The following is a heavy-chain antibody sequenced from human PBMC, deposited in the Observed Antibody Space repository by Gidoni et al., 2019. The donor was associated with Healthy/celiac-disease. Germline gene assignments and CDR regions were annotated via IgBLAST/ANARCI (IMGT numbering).Heavy chain of an antibody. CDR2: ISYDGSNK. Sequence: QVQLVESGGGVVQPGRSLSLSCAASGFTFSSYAMHWVRQAPGKGLEWVAVISYDGSNKYYADSVKGRFTISRDNSKNTLYLQMNSLRAEDTAVYYCARDDLYSSSWLGDYWGQGTLVTVSS. CDR1: GFTFSSYA. D-gene: IGHD6-13*01. J-gene: IGHJ4*02. V-gene: IGHV3-30*04. CDR3: ARDDLYSSSWLGDY.